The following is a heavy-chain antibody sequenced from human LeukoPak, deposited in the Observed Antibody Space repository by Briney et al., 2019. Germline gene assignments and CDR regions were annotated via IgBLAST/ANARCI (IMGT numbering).Heavy chain of an antibody. J-gene: IGHJ6*03. CDR1: GGSISSGSYY. CDR2: IYTSGST. CDR3: ARVARARYYYYVDV. V-gene: IGHV4-61*02. Sequence: PSQTLSLTXTVSGGSISSGSYYWSWIRQPAGKGLEWIGRIYTSGSTNYNPSLKSRVTISVDTSKNQFSLKLSSVTAADAAVYYCARVARARYYYYVDVWGKGTTVTVSS.